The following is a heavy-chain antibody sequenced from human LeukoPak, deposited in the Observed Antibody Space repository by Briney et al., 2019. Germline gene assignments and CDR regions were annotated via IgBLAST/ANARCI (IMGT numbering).Heavy chain of an antibody. J-gene: IGHJ3*02. Sequence: SETLSLTCAVYGGSFSGYYWSWIRQPPGKGLEWIGEINHSGSTNYNPSLKSRVTISVDTSKNQFSLKLSSVTAADTAVYYCARVNPHYTAMVINAFDIWGRGTMVTVSS. CDR2: INHSGST. CDR3: ARVNPHYTAMVINAFDI. V-gene: IGHV4-34*01. D-gene: IGHD5-18*01. CDR1: GGSFSGYY.